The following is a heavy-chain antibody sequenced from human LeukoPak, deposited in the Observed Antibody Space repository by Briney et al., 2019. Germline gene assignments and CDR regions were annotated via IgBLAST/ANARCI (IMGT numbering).Heavy chain of an antibody. D-gene: IGHD2-2*02. CDR1: GYTFTGYY. V-gene: IGHV1-2*02. J-gene: IGHJ3*02. CDR2: INPNSGGT. CDR3: ARDGTYCSSTSCYTADAFDI. Sequence: ASVKVSCKASGYTFTGYYMHWVRQAPGQGLEWIGWINPNSGGTNYAQKFQGRVTMTRDTSISTAYMELSRLRSDDTAVYYCARDGTYCSSTSCYTADAFDIWGQGTMVTVSS.